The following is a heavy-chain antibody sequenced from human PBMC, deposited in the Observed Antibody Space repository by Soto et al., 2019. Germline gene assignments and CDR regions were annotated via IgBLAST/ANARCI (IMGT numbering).Heavy chain of an antibody. CDR2: IYYSGST. CDR3: ARAKGAESGFGEN. J-gene: IGHJ4*02. D-gene: IGHD3-10*01. V-gene: IGHV4-59*01. Sequence: SETLSLTCTVSGGSISSYYWSWIRQPPGKGLEWIGYIYYSGSTNYNPSLKSRVTISVDTSKNQFSLKLSSVTAADTAVYYCARAKGAESGFGENWGQGTLVTVSS. CDR1: GGSISSYY.